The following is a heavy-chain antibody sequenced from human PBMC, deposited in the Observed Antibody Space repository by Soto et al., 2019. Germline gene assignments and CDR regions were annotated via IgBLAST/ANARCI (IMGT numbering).Heavy chain of an antibody. Sequence: SETLSLTCTVYGGSFSGYYWTWIRQPPGTGLEWIGEINHSGSTNYNPSLKSRVTISVDTSKNQFSLNLSSETAADTAVYYCAIWYYDYFWGSYRYDAFDIWGQGTMVTVSS. CDR2: INHSGST. V-gene: IGHV4-34*01. J-gene: IGHJ3*02. D-gene: IGHD3-16*02. CDR1: GGSFSGYY. CDR3: AIWYYDYFWGSYRYDAFDI.